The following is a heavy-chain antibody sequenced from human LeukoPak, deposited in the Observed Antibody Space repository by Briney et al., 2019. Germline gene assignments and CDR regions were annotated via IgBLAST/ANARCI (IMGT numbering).Heavy chain of an antibody. CDR2: ISGSGGST. CDR1: GFTLSSYD. D-gene: IGHD3-16*02. CDR3: AKDGVMITFGGVIVHYYFDY. J-gene: IGHJ4*02. Sequence: GGSLRLSCAASGFTLSSYDMSWVRQAPGKGLEWVSAISGSGGSTYYADSVKGRFTISRDNSKNTLYLQMNSLRAEDTAVYYCAKDGVMITFGGVIVHYYFDYWGQGTLVTVSS. V-gene: IGHV3-23*01.